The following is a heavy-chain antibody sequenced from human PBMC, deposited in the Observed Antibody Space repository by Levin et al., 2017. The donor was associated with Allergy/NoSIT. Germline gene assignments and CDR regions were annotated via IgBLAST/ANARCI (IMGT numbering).Heavy chain of an antibody. V-gene: IGHV3-53*01. Sequence: GGSLRLSCAASGFTVSHNYMTWVRQAPGKGLEWVSVIYPGGSTYYADSVKGRFTISRDNSKNTLYLQLNSLRAEDTAVYYCARDWQYDYWGQGTLVTVSS. CDR1: GFTVSHNY. J-gene: IGHJ4*02. CDR3: ARDWQYDY. CDR2: IYPGGST. D-gene: IGHD2-2*01.